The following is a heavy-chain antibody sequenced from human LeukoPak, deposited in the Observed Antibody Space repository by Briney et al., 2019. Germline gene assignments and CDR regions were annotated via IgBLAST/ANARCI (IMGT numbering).Heavy chain of an antibody. V-gene: IGHV1-2*02. CDR3: ARDRHSGSKDY. J-gene: IGHJ4*02. Sequence: ASVKVSCTAYGYTFTDYFMHWVRQAPGQGLEWVGWINPNSGGTNYAQKFQGRVTMTRDTSISTAYMELSRLRSDDTAVYYCARDRHSGSKDYWGQGTLVTVSS. CDR1: GYTFTDYF. CDR2: INPNSGGT. D-gene: IGHD1-26*01.